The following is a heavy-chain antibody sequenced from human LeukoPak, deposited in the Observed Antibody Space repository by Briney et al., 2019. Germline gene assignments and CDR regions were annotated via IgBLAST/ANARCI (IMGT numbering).Heavy chain of an antibody. CDR2: VSGSGGST. J-gene: IGHJ4*02. D-gene: IGHD2-21*02. CDR3: AKGSFTYCGGDCYPFDY. CDR1: RFTFSNYA. Sequence: PGGSLRLSCAASRFTFSNYAMSWVRQAPGKGLEWVSTVSGSGGSTYYADSVKGRFTISRDNSKNTLYLQMNSLRAEDTAVYYCAKGSFTYCGGDCYPFDYWGQGTLVTVSS. V-gene: IGHV3-23*01.